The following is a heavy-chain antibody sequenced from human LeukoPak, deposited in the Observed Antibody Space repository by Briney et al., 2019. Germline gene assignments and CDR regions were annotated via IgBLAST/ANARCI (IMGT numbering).Heavy chain of an antibody. CDR2: IYHSGST. Sequence: SETLSLTCTVSGGSISSYYWSWIRQPPGKGLEWIGSIYHSGSTYYNPSLKSRVTISVDTSKNQFSLKLSSVTAADTAVYYCARAADILTGYNYWGQGTLVTVSS. J-gene: IGHJ4*02. V-gene: IGHV4-38-2*02. D-gene: IGHD3-9*01. CDR1: GGSISSYY. CDR3: ARAADILTGYNY.